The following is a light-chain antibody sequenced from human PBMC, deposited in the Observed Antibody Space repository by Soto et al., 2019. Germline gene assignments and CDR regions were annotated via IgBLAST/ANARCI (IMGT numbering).Light chain of an antibody. J-gene: IGKJ1*01. CDR1: QTIASD. V-gene: IGKV1-39*01. Sequence: DIQMTQSPSPLSASVGDRVTITCRASQTIASDLNWYQQRPGKAPKLLISAASSLQSGVPSRFSGTGSGTDFTLTISSLQPEDFATYYSQQSYSTPRTFGQGTKVDI. CDR2: AAS. CDR3: QQSYSTPRT.